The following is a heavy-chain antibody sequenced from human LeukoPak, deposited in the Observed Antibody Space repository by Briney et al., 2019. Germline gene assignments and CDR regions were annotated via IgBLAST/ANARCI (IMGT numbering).Heavy chain of an antibody. CDR2: IKQDGSEK. D-gene: IGHD5-12*01. CDR1: GFTFSSYW. Sequence: GGSLRLSCAASGFTFSSYWMSWVRQAPGKGLEWLANIKQDGSEKYYVDSVKGRFTISRDNAKNSLYLQMNSLRAEDTAVYYCARAGSLSGYDYDYWGQGTLVTVSS. J-gene: IGHJ4*02. CDR3: ARAGSLSGYDYDY. V-gene: IGHV3-7*01.